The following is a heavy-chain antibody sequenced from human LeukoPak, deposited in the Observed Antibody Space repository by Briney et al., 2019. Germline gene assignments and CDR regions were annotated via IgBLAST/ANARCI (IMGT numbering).Heavy chain of an antibody. CDR1: GFTSSSYA. CDR2: ISGSGGST. J-gene: IGHJ4*02. Sequence: GGSLRLSCAASGFTSSSYAMSWVRQAPGKGLEWISAISGSGGSTYYADSVKGRFTISRDNSKNTLYLQMNSLRAEDTAVYYCAPRSPPGYGGNPYYWGQGTLVTVSS. V-gene: IGHV3-23*01. CDR3: APRSPPGYGGNPYY. D-gene: IGHD4-23*01.